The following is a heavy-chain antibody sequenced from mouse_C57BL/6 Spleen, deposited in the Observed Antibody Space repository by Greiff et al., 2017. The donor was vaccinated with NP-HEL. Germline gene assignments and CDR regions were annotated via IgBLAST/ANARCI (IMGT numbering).Heavy chain of an antibody. CDR1: GYTFTSYW. Sequence: QVQLQQPGTELVKPGASVKLSCKASGYTFTSYWMHWVKQRPGQGLEWIGNINPSNGGTNYNEKFKSKATLTVDTSASTACMQLSSLTSVDSADYECSHYGRYGGVLDYWGQGTTVTVSS. J-gene: IGHJ2*01. CDR3: SHYGRYGGVLDY. CDR2: INPSNGGT. V-gene: IGHV1-53*01. D-gene: IGHD2-1*01.